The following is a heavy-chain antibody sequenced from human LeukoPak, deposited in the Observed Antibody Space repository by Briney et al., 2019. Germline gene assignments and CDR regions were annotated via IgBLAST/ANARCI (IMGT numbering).Heavy chain of an antibody. D-gene: IGHD3-22*01. CDR1: GYTFTNYG. V-gene: IGHV1-18*01. CDR3: ARDGHRRYHYDSSGREDAFDV. CDR2: ISSYNGYT. J-gene: IGHJ3*01. Sequence: ASVEVSCKASGYTFTNYGLSWVRQAPGQGLEWMGWISSYNGYTNYAQKLQGRVTMTTDTSTSTAYMELRSLRSDDTAVYYCARDGHRRYHYDSSGREDAFDVWGQGTMVTVSS.